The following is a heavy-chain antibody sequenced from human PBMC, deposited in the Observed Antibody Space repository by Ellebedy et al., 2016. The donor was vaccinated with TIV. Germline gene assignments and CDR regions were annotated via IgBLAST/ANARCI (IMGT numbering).Heavy chain of an antibody. Sequence: GESLKISXKGSGYSFTSYWISWVRQMPGKGLEWMGIIYPGDSDTRYSPSFQGQVTISADKSISTAYLQWSSLKASDTAMYYCARRIVDDSRYYFDYWGQGTLVTVSS. J-gene: IGHJ4*02. D-gene: IGHD3-22*01. V-gene: IGHV5-51*01. CDR1: GYSFTSYW. CDR2: IYPGDSDT. CDR3: ARRIVDDSRYYFDY.